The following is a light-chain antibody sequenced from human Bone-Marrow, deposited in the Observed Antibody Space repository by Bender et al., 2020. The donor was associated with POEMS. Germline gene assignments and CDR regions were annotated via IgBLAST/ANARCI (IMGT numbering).Light chain of an antibody. CDR2: DDS. Sequence: SYVLTQPPSVSVAPGQTARISCGGNNIESKSVHWYQQRPGQAPVVVVYDDSDRPSGIPERFSGSNSGNTATLTISRVEAGDEADYYCQVWDSTSDHPVVFGGGTKLTVL. V-gene: IGLV3-21*02. CDR3: QVWDSTSDHPVV. J-gene: IGLJ2*01. CDR1: NIESKS.